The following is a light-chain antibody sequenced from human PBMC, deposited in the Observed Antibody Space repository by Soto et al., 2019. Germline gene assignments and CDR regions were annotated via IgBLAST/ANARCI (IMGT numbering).Light chain of an antibody. CDR3: CSYTVSSTLL. CDR2: EVT. CDR1: SNDVGNYNL. V-gene: IGLV2-23*02. Sequence: QSALTQPASVSGSPGQSITISCTGTSNDVGNYNLVSWYQQHPGQAPKLMIYEVTKRPSGVSNRFSGSKSGSTASLTISGLQAEDEADYYCCSYTVSSTLLFGGGTTLTVL. J-gene: IGLJ3*02.